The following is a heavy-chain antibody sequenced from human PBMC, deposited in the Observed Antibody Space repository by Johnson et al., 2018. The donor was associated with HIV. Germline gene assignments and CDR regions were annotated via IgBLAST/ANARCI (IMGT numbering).Heavy chain of an antibody. CDR1: GFTFSDYY. Sequence: QVQLVESGGGLVKPGGSLRLSCAASGFTFSDYYMSWIRQAPGKGLEWVSYISPSDSTIYYADSVKGRFPISRDNSKNTLYLQMNSLRAEDTAVYYCARGDYVYMDYSAFDIWGQGTMVTVSS. CDR2: ISPSDSTI. D-gene: IGHD5/OR15-5a*01. CDR3: ARGDYVYMDYSAFDI. J-gene: IGHJ3*02. V-gene: IGHV3-11*04.